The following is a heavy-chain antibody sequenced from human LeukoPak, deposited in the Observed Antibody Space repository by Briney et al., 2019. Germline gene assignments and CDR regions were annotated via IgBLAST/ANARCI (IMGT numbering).Heavy chain of an antibody. Sequence: GGSLRLSCAAFGFTFSNFGMHWVRQAPGKGLEWMAVISYDGKVTYYADSVKGRFTISRDNSKNTLYLQMTSLRGEDTALYYCARVSLQNIVVVPAAQLYYYYYYYMDVWGKGTTVTVSS. CDR3: ARVSLQNIVVVPAAQLYYYYYYYMDV. D-gene: IGHD2-2*01. CDR1: GFTFSNFG. V-gene: IGHV3-30*03. CDR2: ISYDGKVT. J-gene: IGHJ6*03.